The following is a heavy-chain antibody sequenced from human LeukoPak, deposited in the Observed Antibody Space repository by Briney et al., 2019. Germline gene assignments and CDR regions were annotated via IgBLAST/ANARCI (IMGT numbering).Heavy chain of an antibody. D-gene: IGHD6-13*01. V-gene: IGHV3-23*01. J-gene: IGHJ4*02. CDR3: AKGSAPGIAAAGDD. CDR2: ISGSGGST. CDR1: GFTFSSYA. Sequence: GGSLRLSCAASGFTFSSYAMSWVRQAPGKGLEWVSAISGSGGSTYYADSVKGRFTISRDNSKNTLYLQMNSPRAEDTAVYYCAKGSAPGIAAAGDDWGQGTLVTVSS.